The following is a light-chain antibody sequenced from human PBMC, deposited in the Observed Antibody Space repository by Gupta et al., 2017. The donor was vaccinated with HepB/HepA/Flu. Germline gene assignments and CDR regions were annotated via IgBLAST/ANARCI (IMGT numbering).Light chain of an antibody. CDR2: AAS. V-gene: IGKV1-16*02. Sequence: DIQLTQSPSSLSASVGDRVTITCRASQGIRNYLAWFQQKPGKATKSLIYAASSLQSGVPSKFSGSGSGTDFTLTISSLQPEDFATYYCQQYTTDPLTFDGGSKVEI. CDR1: QGIRNY. CDR3: QQYTTDPLT. J-gene: IGKJ4*01.